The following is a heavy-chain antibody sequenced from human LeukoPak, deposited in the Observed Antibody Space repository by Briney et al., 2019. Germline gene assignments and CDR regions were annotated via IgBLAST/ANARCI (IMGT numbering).Heavy chain of an antibody. CDR3: ARGAWTFDY. CDR1: GFTFRSYE. Sequence: GGSLRLSCTTSGFTFRSYEMSWVRQAPGKGLEWVSYISAVGTTYYADSVKGRFTISRDNAKNSLFLQMNSLRAEDTAVYYCARGAWTFDYWGQGTLVSVSS. CDR2: ISAVGTT. V-gene: IGHV3-48*03. J-gene: IGHJ4*02. D-gene: IGHD3/OR15-3a*01.